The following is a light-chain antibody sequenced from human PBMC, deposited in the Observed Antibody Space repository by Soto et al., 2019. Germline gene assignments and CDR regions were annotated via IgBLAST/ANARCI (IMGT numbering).Light chain of an antibody. CDR2: WAS. J-gene: IGKJ1*01. V-gene: IGKV4-1*01. CDR1: QSILYNSNNKNY. Sequence: DIVMTQSPDSLTVSLGERATINCRSSQSILYNSNNKNYLAWYQQKPGQPPKLLIYWASTRESVVPDRFSGSGSGTYFTLTISSLQAEDVAVYYCQQYYTTPLTFGQGTKVEIK. CDR3: QQYYTTPLT.